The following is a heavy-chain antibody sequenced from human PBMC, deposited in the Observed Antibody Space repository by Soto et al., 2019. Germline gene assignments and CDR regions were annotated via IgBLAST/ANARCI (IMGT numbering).Heavy chain of an antibody. CDR3: AIADYCDAAY. J-gene: IGHJ4*02. V-gene: IGHV1-18*01. D-gene: IGHD4-17*01. CDR1: GYTFATST. Sequence: QLQLVQSGPEAKKPGASVKVSCKASGYTFATSTISWLRQAPGQGPEWMGWIQAYSGNTNYAQKLQGRFTMTTDTSTSTAYMELRSLTADDTSIYDCAIADYCDAAYWGQGTLVTVSS. CDR2: IQAYSGNT.